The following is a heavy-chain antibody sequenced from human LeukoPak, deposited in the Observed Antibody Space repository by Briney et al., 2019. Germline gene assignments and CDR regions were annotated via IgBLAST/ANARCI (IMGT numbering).Heavy chain of an antibody. J-gene: IGHJ2*01. Sequence: SETLSLTCTVSGCSISSGGYYWSWIRQPPGKGLEWIGSIYYSGSTYYNPSLKSRVTISVDTSKNQFSLKLSSVTAADTAVYYCARDPHDPMVRGVIINWYFDLWGRGTLVTVSS. CDR2: IYYSGST. CDR1: GCSISSGGYY. V-gene: IGHV4-39*02. D-gene: IGHD3-10*01. CDR3: ARDPHDPMVRGVIINWYFDL.